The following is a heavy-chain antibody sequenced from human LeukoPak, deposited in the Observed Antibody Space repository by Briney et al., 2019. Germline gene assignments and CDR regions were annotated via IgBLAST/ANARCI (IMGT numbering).Heavy chain of an antibody. V-gene: IGHV4-61*02. CDR2: IYTNGST. J-gene: IGHJ4*02. D-gene: IGHD3-10*01. Sequence: SETLSLTCTVSGYSISSGYYWSWIRQPAGKGLEWIGRIYTNGSTNYNPSLKSRVTISVDTSKNQFSLKLSSVTAADTAVYYCARLSRHGSGSSWGQGTLVTVSS. CDR3: ARLSRHGSGSS. CDR1: GYSISSGYY.